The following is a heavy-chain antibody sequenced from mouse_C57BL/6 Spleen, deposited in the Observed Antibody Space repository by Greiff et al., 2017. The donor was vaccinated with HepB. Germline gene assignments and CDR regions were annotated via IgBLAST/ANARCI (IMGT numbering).Heavy chain of an antibody. CDR1: GFSLTSYG. CDR2: IWSGGST. J-gene: IGHJ4*01. Sequence: VKLMESGPGLVQPSQSLSITCTVSGFSLTSYGVHWVRQSPGKGLEWLGVIWSGGSTDYNAAFISRLSISKDNSKSQVFFKMNSLQADDTAIYYCARPPYDYDVDYYAMDYWGQGTSVTVSS. V-gene: IGHV2-2*01. CDR3: ARPPYDYDVDYYAMDY. D-gene: IGHD2-4*01.